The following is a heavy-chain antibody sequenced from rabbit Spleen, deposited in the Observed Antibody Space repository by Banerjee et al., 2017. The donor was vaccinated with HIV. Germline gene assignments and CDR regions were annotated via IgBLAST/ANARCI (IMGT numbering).Heavy chain of an antibody. Sequence: QSLEESGGGLVKAGASLTLTCTASGFSFSSSDYMCWVRQAPGKGLEWIACIDIGSSGFTYFATWAKGRFTISKTSSTTVTLQMTRLTAADTATYFCARDTSSSFSSYGMHLWGPGTLVTVS. V-gene: IGHV1S40*01. J-gene: IGHJ6*01. CDR2: IDIGSSGFT. D-gene: IGHD1-1*01. CDR1: GFSFSSSDY. CDR3: ARDTSSSFSSYGMHL.